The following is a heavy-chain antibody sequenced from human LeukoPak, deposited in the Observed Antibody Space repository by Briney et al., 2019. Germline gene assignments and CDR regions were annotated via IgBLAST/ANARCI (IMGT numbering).Heavy chain of an antibody. V-gene: IGHV1-2*02. J-gene: IGHJ4*02. D-gene: IGHD3-22*01. CDR2: INPNSGGT. CDR3: ARDPVYYDSSGYYPDY. Sequence: ASVKVSCKASGYTFTGYYMHWVRQAPGQGLGWMGWINPNSGGTNYAQKFQGRVTMTRDTSISTAYMELSRLRSDDTAVYYCARDPVYYDSSGYYPDYWGQGTLVTVSS. CDR1: GYTFTGYY.